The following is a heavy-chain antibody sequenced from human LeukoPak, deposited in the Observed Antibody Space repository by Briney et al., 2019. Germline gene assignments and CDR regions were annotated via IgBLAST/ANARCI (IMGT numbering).Heavy chain of an antibody. V-gene: IGHV3-11*01. D-gene: IGHD3-22*01. CDR2: ISSSGSTI. CDR3: ARDYRDYYDSSGYSDWFDP. Sequence: PGGSLRLSCAASGFTFSDYYMSWIRQAPGKGLEWVSYISSSGSTIYYADSVKGRFTISRDNAKNSLYLQMNSLRAEDTAVYYCARDYRDYYDSSGYSDWFDPWGQGTLVTVSS. CDR1: GFTFSDYY. J-gene: IGHJ5*02.